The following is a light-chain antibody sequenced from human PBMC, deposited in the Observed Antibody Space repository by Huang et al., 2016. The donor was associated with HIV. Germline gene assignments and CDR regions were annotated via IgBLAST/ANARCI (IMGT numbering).Light chain of an antibody. CDR2: AAS. CDR1: QSINTY. Sequence: DIQMTQSPSPLSASVGDRVTIPCRASQSINTYFNWVQQKPGKAPKVLISAASTLQSGVPTRVRGGGSGTHFTLTITSLQPEDFATYYCQQTYTGVTFGQGTKVEIK. J-gene: IGKJ1*01. CDR3: QQTYTGVT. V-gene: IGKV1-39*01.